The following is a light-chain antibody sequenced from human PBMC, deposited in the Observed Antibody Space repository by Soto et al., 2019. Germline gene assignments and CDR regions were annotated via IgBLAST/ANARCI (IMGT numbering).Light chain of an antibody. Sequence: DIQMTQSPSSLSASVGDRVTITCRASQSISSYLNWYQQKPGKAPKLLISAASSLQSGVPTRFSGSGSGTDFTLIISGLQPEDFATYFCQQGDSFPFTFGGGTKVDIK. V-gene: IGKV1-39*01. CDR1: QSISSY. CDR2: AAS. CDR3: QQGDSFPFT. J-gene: IGKJ4*01.